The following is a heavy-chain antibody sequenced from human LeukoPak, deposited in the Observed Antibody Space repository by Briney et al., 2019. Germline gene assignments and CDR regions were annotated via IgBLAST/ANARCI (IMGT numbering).Heavy chain of an antibody. CDR1: GYTFTGYY. D-gene: IGHD3-22*01. J-gene: IGHJ4*02. CDR3: ARWGRYYDSSGYVNY. V-gene: IGHV1-2*02. CDR2: INPNSGGT. Sequence: EASVKVSCKASGYTFTGYYMHWVRQAPGQGLEWMGWINPNSGGTNYAQKFQGRVTMTRDTSISTAYMELSRLRSDDTAVYYCARWGRYYDSSGYVNYWGQGTLVTVSS.